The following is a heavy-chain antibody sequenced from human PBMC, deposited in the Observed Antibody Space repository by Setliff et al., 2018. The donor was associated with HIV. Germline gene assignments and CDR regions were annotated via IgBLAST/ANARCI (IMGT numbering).Heavy chain of an antibody. CDR3: VQGGLSSGWGSF. J-gene: IGHJ4*02. CDR1: GFTFLNSA. CDR2: IATNGGST. V-gene: IGHV3-23*01. Sequence: LRLSCAVSGFTFLNSAMSWVRQAPGKGLEWVSSIATNGGSTYYAASVQGRFTLSSDNSNNAVYLQMNSLRAEDTAVYYCVQGGLSSGWGSFWGQGTLVTVTS. D-gene: IGHD6-25*01.